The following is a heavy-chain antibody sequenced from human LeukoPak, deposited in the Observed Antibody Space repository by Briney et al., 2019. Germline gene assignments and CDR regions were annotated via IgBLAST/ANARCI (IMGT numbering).Heavy chain of an antibody. V-gene: IGHV3-9*01. Sequence: PGRSLRLSCAASGFTFDDYAMHWVRQAPGEGLEWVSGISWNSGSIGYADSVKGRFTISRDNAKNSLYLQMNSLRAEDTALYYCAKDGAAVARSFDYWGQGTLVTVSS. D-gene: IGHD6-19*01. CDR2: ISWNSGSI. CDR1: GFTFDDYA. J-gene: IGHJ4*02. CDR3: AKDGAAVARSFDY.